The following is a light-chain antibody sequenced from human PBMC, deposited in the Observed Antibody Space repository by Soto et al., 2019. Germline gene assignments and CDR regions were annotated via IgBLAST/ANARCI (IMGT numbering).Light chain of an antibody. CDR3: QQVHSWPLT. V-gene: IGKV1-9*01. J-gene: IGKJ4*01. CDR1: QGIDSH. Sequence: IQLTQSPSSLSASVGDRVTITCRASQGIDSHLAWYQQKPGKGPKLLIYVASTLQSGVPSRFSGSGSGTDFPLTISNLQPDDFAAYYCQQVHSWPLTFGGGNKVEIK. CDR2: VAS.